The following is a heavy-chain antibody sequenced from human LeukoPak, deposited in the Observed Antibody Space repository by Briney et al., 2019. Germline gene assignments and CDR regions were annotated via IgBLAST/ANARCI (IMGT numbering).Heavy chain of an antibody. J-gene: IGHJ3*01. CDR2: MNPNSGNT. D-gene: IGHD2-15*01. Sequence: ASVKVSCKASGYTFTSYDINWVRQATGQGLEWMGWMNPNSGNTGYAQKLQGRVTMTRNTSISTAYMELSSLRSEDTAVYYCARRALGYCSGGSCITSWGQGTMVTVSS. V-gene: IGHV1-8*01. CDR1: GYTFTSYD. CDR3: ARRALGYCSGGSCITS.